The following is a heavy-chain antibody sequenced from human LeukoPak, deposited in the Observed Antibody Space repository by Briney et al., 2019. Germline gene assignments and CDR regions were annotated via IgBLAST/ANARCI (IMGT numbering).Heavy chain of an antibody. Sequence: GASVKVSCKASGYTFTSYGISWVRQAPGQGLEWRGWISAYNGNTNYAQKLQGRVTMTTDTSTSTAYMELRSLRSDDTAVYYCARDPRRYGSGSPYYFDYWGQGTLVTVSS. CDR1: GYTFTSYG. V-gene: IGHV1-18*01. D-gene: IGHD3-10*01. J-gene: IGHJ4*02. CDR2: ISAYNGNT. CDR3: ARDPRRYGSGSPYYFDY.